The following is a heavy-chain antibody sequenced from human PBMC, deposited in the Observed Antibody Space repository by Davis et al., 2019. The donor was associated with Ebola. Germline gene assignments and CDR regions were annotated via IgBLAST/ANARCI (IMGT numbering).Heavy chain of an antibody. CDR2: IRYDGSNK. J-gene: IGHJ4*02. CDR1: GFTFSGYG. V-gene: IGHV3-30*02. D-gene: IGHD6-13*01. Sequence: PGGSLRLSCAASGFTFSGYGMHWVRQAPGKGLEWVAFIRYDGSNKYYADSVKGRFTISRDNSKNTLYLQMNSLRAEDTAVYYCAKDQGGYSSSWYVDYWGQGTLVTVSS. CDR3: AKDQGGYSSSWYVDY.